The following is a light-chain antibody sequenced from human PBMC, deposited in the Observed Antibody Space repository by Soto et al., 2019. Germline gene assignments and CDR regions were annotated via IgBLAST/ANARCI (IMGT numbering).Light chain of an antibody. CDR2: DAS. J-gene: IGKJ5*01. V-gene: IGKV3-11*01. CDR3: QQRSNWPLT. Sequence: IVLTQSPATLSLSPGESATLSCRASRSVSSYLAWYQQKPGQAPRLLIYDASTRPTDIPARFSCSGSGTYFTLTISSLEPEDFAVYYCQQRSNWPLTFGQGTRLEIK. CDR1: RSVSSY.